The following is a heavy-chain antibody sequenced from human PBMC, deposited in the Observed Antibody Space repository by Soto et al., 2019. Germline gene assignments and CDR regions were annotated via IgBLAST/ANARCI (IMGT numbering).Heavy chain of an antibody. Sequence: EVQLVESGGGLVQPGGSLRLSCAASGLTFSGYWMHWVRQAPGKGLVWVSRINSDGSTTSYADSVRGRFTISRDNAKNTLYLQMNSLRAEDTAVYYCARVGTGNWYFDLWGRGGLVTVSS. CDR2: INSDGSTT. D-gene: IGHD1-1*01. CDR3: ARVGTGNWYFDL. J-gene: IGHJ2*01. CDR1: GLTFSGYW. V-gene: IGHV3-74*01.